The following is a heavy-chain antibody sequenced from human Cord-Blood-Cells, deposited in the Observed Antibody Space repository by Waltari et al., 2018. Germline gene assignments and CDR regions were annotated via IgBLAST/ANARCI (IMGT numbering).Heavy chain of an antibody. CDR3: ARASGSWVTGYFDL. D-gene: IGHD2-21*02. Sequence: EVQLVESGGGLIQPGGSLRLSCAASGFTFSSNYMLWVRRAPGKGREWVSVIYSGGSTYYADSVKGRFTISRDNSKNTLYLQMNSLRAEDTAVYYCARASGSWVTGYFDLWGRGTLVTVSS. V-gene: IGHV3-53*01. CDR1: GFTFSSNY. CDR2: IYSGGST. J-gene: IGHJ2*01.